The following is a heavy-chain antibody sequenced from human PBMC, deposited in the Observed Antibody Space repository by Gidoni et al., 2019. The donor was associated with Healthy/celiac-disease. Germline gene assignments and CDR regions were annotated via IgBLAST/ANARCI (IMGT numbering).Heavy chain of an antibody. V-gene: IGHV3-53*04. CDR1: GFTVRSNS. CDR3: ARVAVPAAFSYYYGMDV. CDR2: IYSGGST. D-gene: IGHD2-2*01. Sequence: EVQLVESGGGLVQPGGSLRLSCAASGFTVRSNSMSWVRQAPGKGLEWVSVIYSGGSTYYADSVKGRFTISRHNSKNTLYLQMNSLRAEDTAVYYCARVAVPAAFSYYYGMDVWGQGTTVTVSS. J-gene: IGHJ6*02.